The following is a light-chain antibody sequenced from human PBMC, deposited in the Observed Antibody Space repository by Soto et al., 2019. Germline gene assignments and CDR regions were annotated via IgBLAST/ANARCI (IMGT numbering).Light chain of an antibody. CDR3: QQSYSTL. V-gene: IGKV1-39*01. CDR1: QSISSY. Sequence: DIQLTQSPSSLSASVGDRFTIICRASQSISSYLNWYQQKPGKAPKLLIYAASSLQSGVPSRFSGSGSGTDFTLTISSLQPEDFATYYCQQSYSTLFGQGTKVDIK. J-gene: IGKJ1*01. CDR2: AAS.